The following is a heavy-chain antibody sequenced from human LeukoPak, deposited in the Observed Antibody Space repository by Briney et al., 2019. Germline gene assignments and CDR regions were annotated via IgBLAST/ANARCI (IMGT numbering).Heavy chain of an antibody. CDR2: ISSNGGTT. Sequence: GGSLRLSCSASGFTFSSYAMDWVRQAPGRGLEFVSVISSNGGTTYYAESVKGRFTISRDNSKNTLYPQMSSLRVEDTAVYYCVRTNWGVYYYFDYWGQGTLVTVSS. CDR3: VRTNWGVYYYFDY. D-gene: IGHD7-27*01. J-gene: IGHJ4*02. CDR1: GFTFSSYA. V-gene: IGHV3-64D*09.